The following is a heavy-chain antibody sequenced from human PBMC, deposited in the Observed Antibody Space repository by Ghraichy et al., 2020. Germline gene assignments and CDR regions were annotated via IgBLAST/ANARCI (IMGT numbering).Heavy chain of an antibody. CDR1: GGSCSAYY. CDR3: AVTSYYDSSGYYR. Sequence: SETLSLTCAVYGGSCSAYYWSWIRQRPGTGLEWIGEISHSGSTNYNASLKSRVTISVDTSKNQFSLKLSSVTAADTAVYYCAVTSYYDSSGYYRWGQGTL. V-gene: IGHV4-34*01. D-gene: IGHD3-22*01. J-gene: IGHJ5*02. CDR2: ISHSGST.